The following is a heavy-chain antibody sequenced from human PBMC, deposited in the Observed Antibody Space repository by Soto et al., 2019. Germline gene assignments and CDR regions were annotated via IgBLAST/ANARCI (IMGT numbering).Heavy chain of an antibody. CDR2: VDPTDSYS. CDR3: VRDSYYTSGNYFPYYTYAMDL. CDR1: GYSCTNYW. V-gene: IGHV5-10-1*01. J-gene: IGHJ6*02. D-gene: IGHD3-3*01. Sequence: GESLKISCKGSGYSCTNYWITWVRQMPGKGLEWLGRVDPTDSYSNYSPSFQGHVTISADKSISTAYLQWSRLKASDTAMYYCVRDSYYTSGNYFPYYTYAMDLWCQGTTVNVS.